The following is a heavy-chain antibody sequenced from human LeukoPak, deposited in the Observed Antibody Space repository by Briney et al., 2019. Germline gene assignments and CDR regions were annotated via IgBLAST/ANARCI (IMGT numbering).Heavy chain of an antibody. D-gene: IGHD3-3*01. V-gene: IGHV3-30*02. CDR1: GFTFSSYG. CDR3: AKIAGSDFGVASFDY. J-gene: IGHJ4*02. CDR2: IRYDGSNK. Sequence: PGGSLRLSCAASGFTFSSYGMHWVRQAPGKGLEWVAFIRYDGSNKYYADSVKGRFTISRDNSKNTLYLQMNSLRAEDTAVYYCAKIAGSDFGVASFDYWGQGTLVTVSS.